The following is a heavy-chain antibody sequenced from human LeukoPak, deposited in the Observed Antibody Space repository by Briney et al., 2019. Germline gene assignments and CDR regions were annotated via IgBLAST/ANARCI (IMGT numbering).Heavy chain of an antibody. CDR1: GFIFSNYG. CDR3: ARDVSGTGGKDY. CDR2: ISGDGGNT. J-gene: IGHJ4*02. D-gene: IGHD1-1*01. Sequence: GGTLRLSCAASGFIFSNYGMSWVRQAPGEGLEWVSSISGDGGNTYYADSVKGRFTISRDNAKNSLYLQMNSLRAEDTAVYYCARDVSGTGGKDYWGQGTLVTVSS. V-gene: IGHV3-23*01.